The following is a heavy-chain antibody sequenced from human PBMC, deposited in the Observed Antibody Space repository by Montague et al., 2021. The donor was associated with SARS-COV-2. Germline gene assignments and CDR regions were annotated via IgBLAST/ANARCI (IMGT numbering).Heavy chain of an antibody. V-gene: IGHV4-4*02. CDR1: GGAINNSNW. CDR3: ARFLGSCSCANCYSCGMDP. Sequence: SETLSLTCIVSGGAINNSNWCCWVRQPPGEGLGWIGEFYNWGSNNYHPPLNSRTIISIDKTTNQLSLKLCSVTAADTAVYYCARFLGSCSCANCYSCGMDPWGQGTTVTVSS. D-gene: IGHD2-15*01. J-gene: IGHJ6*02. CDR2: FYNWGSN.